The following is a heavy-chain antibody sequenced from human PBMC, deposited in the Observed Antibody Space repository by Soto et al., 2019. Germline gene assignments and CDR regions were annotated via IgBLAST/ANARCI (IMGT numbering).Heavy chain of an antibody. CDR1: GFTFSGSA. J-gene: IGHJ4*01. Sequence: ASVKVSCKTSGFTFSGSAVQWVGQIRGRGLEWIGWIVVGSGKAKYAPKSQQRVTISRDKSTNTAYLEVNSLRHGDTAIYYCTVDMYGPDYSG. CDR2: IVVGSGKA. CDR3: TVDMYGPDY. D-gene: IGHD2-8*01. V-gene: IGHV1-58*01.